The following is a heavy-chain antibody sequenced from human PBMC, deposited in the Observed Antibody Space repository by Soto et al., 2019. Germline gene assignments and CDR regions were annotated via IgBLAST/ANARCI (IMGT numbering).Heavy chain of an antibody. Sequence: ASVKVSCKASGYTFTGYYMHWVRQAPGQGLEWMGWINPNSGGTNYAQKFQGWVTMTRDTSISTAYMEPSRLRSDDTAFYFFARERWQQPANNNYGIDGWGQETTVTVAS. CDR2: INPNSGGT. V-gene: IGHV1-2*04. CDR3: ARERWQQPANNNYGIDG. CDR1: GYTFTGYY. J-gene: IGHJ6*02. D-gene: IGHD6-13*01.